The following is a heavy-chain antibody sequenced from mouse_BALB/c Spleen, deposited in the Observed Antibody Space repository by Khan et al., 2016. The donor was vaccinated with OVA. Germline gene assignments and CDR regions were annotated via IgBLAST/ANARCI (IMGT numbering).Heavy chain of an antibody. Sequence: QIQLVQSGPDLKKPGETVKISCKASGYTFTNYGINWVKQAPGKGLKWMGWIYTYTGEPTYADDFKGRFAFSLENSASTAYLQLNNLKNEDTSTYFSARGGRRAMDYWGQGTSVTVSS. CDR1: GYTFTNYG. CDR3: ARGGRRAMDY. J-gene: IGHJ4*01. CDR2: IYTYTGEP. D-gene: IGHD3-3*01. V-gene: IGHV9-3-1*01.